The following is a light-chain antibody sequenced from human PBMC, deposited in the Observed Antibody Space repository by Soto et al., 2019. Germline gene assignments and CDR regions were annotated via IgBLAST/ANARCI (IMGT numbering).Light chain of an antibody. CDR2: DAS. J-gene: IGKJ4*01. V-gene: IGKV3-11*01. CDR1: HSIGDY. Sequence: EIVLTQSPGTLSSSPGERATLSCRASHSIGDYLAWYQHRPAQAPRLLIYDASNRATGIPARFSGSGSGTDFTLTISSLEPEDFAVYYCQQRSNWPLTFGGGTKVDIK. CDR3: QQRSNWPLT.